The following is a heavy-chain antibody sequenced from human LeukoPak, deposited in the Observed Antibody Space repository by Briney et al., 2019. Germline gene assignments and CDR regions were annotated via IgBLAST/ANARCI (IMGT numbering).Heavy chain of an antibody. V-gene: IGHV4-59*01. CDR3: ARWDYYDSSGYSY. D-gene: IGHD3-22*01. Sequence: SETLSLTCTVSGGSISSYYWSWIRQPPGKGLEWIGYIYYSGSTNYNPSLKSRVTISVDTSKNQFSLKLSSVTAADTAVYYCARWDYYDSSGYSYWGQGTLVTVPS. CDR1: GGSISSYY. J-gene: IGHJ4*02. CDR2: IYYSGST.